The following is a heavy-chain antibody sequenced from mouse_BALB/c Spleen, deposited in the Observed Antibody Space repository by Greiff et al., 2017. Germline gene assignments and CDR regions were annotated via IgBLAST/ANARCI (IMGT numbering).Heavy chain of an antibody. J-gene: IGHJ3*01. Sequence: EVQLVESGGGLVQPGGSRKLSCAASGFTFSSFGMHWVRQAPEKGLEWVAYISSGSSTIYYADTVKGRFTISRDNPKNTLFLQMTSLRSEDTAMYYCARSRDYDWFAYWGQGTLVTVSA. CDR2: ISSGSSTI. CDR3: ARSRDYDWFAY. V-gene: IGHV5-17*02. CDR1: GFTFSSFG. D-gene: IGHD2-4*01.